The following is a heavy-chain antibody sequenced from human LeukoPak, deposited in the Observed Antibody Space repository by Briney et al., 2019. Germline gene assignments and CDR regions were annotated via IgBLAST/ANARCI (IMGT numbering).Heavy chain of an antibody. CDR3: ARVGRTWAGYSGYDWDFDY. V-gene: IGHV4-59*01. J-gene: IGHJ4*02. D-gene: IGHD5-12*01. Sequence: SETLSLTCTVSGGSISSYYWSWIRQPPGKGLEWIGYIYYSGSTNYNPSLKSRVTISVDTSKNQFSLKLSFVTAADTAVYYCARVGRTWAGYSGYDWDFDYWGQGTLVTVSS. CDR2: IYYSGST. CDR1: GGSISSYY.